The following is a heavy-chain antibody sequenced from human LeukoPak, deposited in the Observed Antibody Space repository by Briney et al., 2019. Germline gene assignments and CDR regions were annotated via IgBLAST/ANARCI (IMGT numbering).Heavy chain of an antibody. J-gene: IGHJ4*02. V-gene: IGHV1-2*02. CDR3: ARYYDVHLDY. Sequence: ASVKVSCKASGYTFTGYDMHWVRQAPGQGLEWMGWINPNSGATNYAQKFQGRVTMTRDTSISTAYMELSRLRSDDTAVYYCARYYDVHLDYWGQGILVTVSS. CDR2: INPNSGAT. CDR1: GYTFTGYD. D-gene: IGHD3-22*01.